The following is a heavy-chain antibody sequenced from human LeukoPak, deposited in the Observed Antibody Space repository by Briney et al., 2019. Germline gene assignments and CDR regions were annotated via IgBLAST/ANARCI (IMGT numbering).Heavy chain of an antibody. Sequence: GGSLRLSCAASGFTFSSYSMNWVRQAPGKGLEWVSYISSSRSTIYYADSVKGRFTISRDNAKNSLYLQMNSLRAEDTAVYYCARGDIVVVPAAMRSWGQGTLVTVSS. J-gene: IGHJ4*02. CDR1: GFTFSSYS. D-gene: IGHD2-2*01. V-gene: IGHV3-48*04. CDR3: ARGDIVVVPAAMRS. CDR2: ISSSRSTI.